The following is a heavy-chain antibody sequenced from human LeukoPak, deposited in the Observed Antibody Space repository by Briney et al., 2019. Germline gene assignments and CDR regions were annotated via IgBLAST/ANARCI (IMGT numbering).Heavy chain of an antibody. Sequence: GGSLRLSCTASGFTFGDYAMSWFRQAPGKGLEWVSSISSSSSYIYYADSVKGRFTISRDNAKNSLYLQMNSLRAEDTAVYYCAREGEEYGSGSYYTPRKHYYYYYMDVWGKGTTVTISS. CDR1: GFTFGDYA. CDR2: ISSSSSYI. V-gene: IGHV3-21*01. CDR3: AREGEEYGSGSYYTPRKHYYYYYMDV. D-gene: IGHD3-10*01. J-gene: IGHJ6*03.